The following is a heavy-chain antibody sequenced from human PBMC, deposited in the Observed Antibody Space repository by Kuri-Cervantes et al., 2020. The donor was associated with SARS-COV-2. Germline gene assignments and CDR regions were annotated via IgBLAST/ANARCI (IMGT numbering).Heavy chain of an antibody. CDR3: ARGLNEYQLLRYYYYYGMDV. V-gene: IGHV1-18*01. CDR2: ISAYNGNT. J-gene: IGHJ6*02. CDR1: GYTFTSYG. Sequence: ASVKVSCKASGYTFTSYGISWVRQAPGQGLEWMGWISAYNGNTNYAQKLQGRVTMTTDTSTSTAYMELRSLRSDDTAVHYCARGLNEYQLLRYYYYYGMDVWGQGTTVTVSS. D-gene: IGHD2-2*01.